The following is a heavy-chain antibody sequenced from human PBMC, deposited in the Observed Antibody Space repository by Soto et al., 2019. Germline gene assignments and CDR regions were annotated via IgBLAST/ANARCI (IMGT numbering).Heavy chain of an antibody. J-gene: IGHJ4*02. V-gene: IGHV3-11*01. D-gene: IGHD3-22*01. CDR1: GFTFSDYY. CDR2: ISGSGDVQ. CDR3: ARDLGYYDSSGYFDY. Sequence: GGSLRLSCAASGFTFSDYYMSWTRQAPGKGLEWVSYISGSGDVQYYADSVKGRFTISRDNAKNSLYLQMNSLRAEDTAVYFCARDLGYYDSSGYFDYWGQRTLVTVSS.